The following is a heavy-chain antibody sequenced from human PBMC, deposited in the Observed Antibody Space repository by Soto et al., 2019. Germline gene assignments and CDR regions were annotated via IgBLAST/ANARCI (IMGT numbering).Heavy chain of an antibody. J-gene: IGHJ6*02. Sequence: PGGSLIPSCEASGFTFSSYRMSWVRQAPGKGLEWVANIKQDGSEKYYVDSVKGRFTISRDNAKNSLYLQMNSLRAEDTAVYYCARVAVAGTIFYHYHGMDVWGQGTTVTVSS. D-gene: IGHD6-19*01. CDR2: IKQDGSEK. CDR1: GFTFSSYR. CDR3: ARVAVAGTIFYHYHGMDV. V-gene: IGHV3-7*01.